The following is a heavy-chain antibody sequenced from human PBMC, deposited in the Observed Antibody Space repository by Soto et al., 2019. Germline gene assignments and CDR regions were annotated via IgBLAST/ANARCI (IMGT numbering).Heavy chain of an antibody. V-gene: IGHV3-30*12. D-gene: IGHD3-22*01. J-gene: IGHJ4*02. CDR1: GFTYTTYT. Sequence: GGSLRLSCAASGFTYTTYTMHWVRQAPGKGLEWVAVISYGGNNKYYADSVKGRFTISRDNTKNTLYLQMNSLRAEDTAVYYCARQPSYDSSGPYLWDYWGQGTLVTVSS. CDR3: ARQPSYDSSGPYLWDY. CDR2: ISYGGNNK.